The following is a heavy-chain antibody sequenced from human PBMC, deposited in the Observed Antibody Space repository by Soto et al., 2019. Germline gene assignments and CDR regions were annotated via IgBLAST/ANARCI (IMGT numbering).Heavy chain of an antibody. CDR1: GYTFTSYG. D-gene: IGHD3-3*01. J-gene: IGHJ6*03. CDR2: ISAYNGNT. CDR3: ARQTPYYDFWSGYYSADYYYYMDV. V-gene: IGHV1-18*01. Sequence: QVQLVQSGAEVKKPGASVKVSCKASGYTFTSYGISWVRQAPGQGLEWMGWISAYNGNTNYAQKLQGRVTMTTDTSTSTGYMELRSLRSDDTAVYYCARQTPYYDFWSGYYSADYYYYMDVWGKGTTVTVSS.